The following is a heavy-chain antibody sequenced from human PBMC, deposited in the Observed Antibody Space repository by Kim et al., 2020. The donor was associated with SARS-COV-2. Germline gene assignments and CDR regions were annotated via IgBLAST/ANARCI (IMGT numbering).Heavy chain of an antibody. CDR3: ASQMDRFLEWLDFDY. CDR1: GFTFSSYA. J-gene: IGHJ4*02. D-gene: IGHD3-3*01. V-gene: IGHV3-30-3*01. Sequence: VGSLRLSCAASGFTFSSYAMHWVRQAPGKGLEWVAVISYDGSNKYYADSVKGRFTISRDNSKNTLYLQMNSLRAEDTAVYYCASQMDRFLEWLDFDYWGQGTLVTVSS. CDR2: ISYDGSNK.